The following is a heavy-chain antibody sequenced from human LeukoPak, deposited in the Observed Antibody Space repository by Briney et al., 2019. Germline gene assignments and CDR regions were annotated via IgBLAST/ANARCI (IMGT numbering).Heavy chain of an antibody. CDR1: GFTFDDYA. V-gene: IGHV3-9*01. CDR3: VKDISPIGLTGYFDY. Sequence: PGGSLRLSCVGSGFTFDDYAMHWVRQAPGKGLEWVSGISWDSGSIGYVDSVRGRFTISRDNAKNSLSLQMNSLRVEDTALYYCVKDISPIGLTGYFDYWGQGTLVTVSS. CDR2: ISWDSGSI. D-gene: IGHD3-9*01. J-gene: IGHJ4*02.